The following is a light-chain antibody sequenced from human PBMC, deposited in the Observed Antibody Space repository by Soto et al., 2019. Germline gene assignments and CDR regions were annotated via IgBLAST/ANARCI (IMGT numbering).Light chain of an antibody. CDR1: QSISSY. Sequence: DIQMTQSPSSLSASVGDRVTITCRASQSISSYLNWYQQKPGKAPKLLIYAASSLQSGVPSRFSGSGSGTDFTLTIISLQPEDCATYHCQQSYSTSWTFGQGTKVEIK. V-gene: IGKV1-39*01. CDR2: AAS. CDR3: QQSYSTSWT. J-gene: IGKJ1*01.